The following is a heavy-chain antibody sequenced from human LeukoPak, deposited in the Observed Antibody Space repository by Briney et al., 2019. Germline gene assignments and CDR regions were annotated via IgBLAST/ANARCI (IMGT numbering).Heavy chain of an antibody. CDR1: GGSINNYY. CDR2: IYETGHT. CDR3: ARHFLRGGFDS. V-gene: IGHV4-59*08. D-gene: IGHD5-12*01. J-gene: IGHJ4*02. Sequence: SETLSLTCTVSGGSINNYYWSWIRQPPGKGLEWIAYIYETGHTGYNPSLKTRVTISLDTSENQFSLKLNSVTAADTAVYYCARHFLRGGFDSWGQGTLVAVSS.